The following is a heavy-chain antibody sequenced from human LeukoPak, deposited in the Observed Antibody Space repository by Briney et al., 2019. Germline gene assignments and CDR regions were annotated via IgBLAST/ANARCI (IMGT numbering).Heavy chain of an antibody. CDR1: GGSISSSSYY. CDR3: AREITIFGVVIGYMDV. Sequence: PSETLSLTCTVSGGSISSSSYYWGWIRQPAGKGLEWIGRIYTSGSTNYNPSLKSRVTISVDTSKNQFSLKLSSVTAADTAVYYCAREITIFGVVIGYMDVWGKGTTVTVSS. CDR2: IYTSGST. V-gene: IGHV4-61*02. J-gene: IGHJ6*03. D-gene: IGHD3-3*01.